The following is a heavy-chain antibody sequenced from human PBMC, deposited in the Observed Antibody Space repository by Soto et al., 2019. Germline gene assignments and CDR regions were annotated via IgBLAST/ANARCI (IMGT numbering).Heavy chain of an antibody. CDR3: AKDLAPYCSSTSCYGAPWLVPGY. D-gene: IGHD2-2*01. Sequence: HPGGSLRLSCAASGFTFSSYAMSWVRQAPGKGLEWVSAISGSGGSTYYADSVKGRFTISRDNSKNTLYLQMSSLRAEDTAVYYCAKDLAPYCSSTSCYGAPWLVPGYWGQGTQVTVSS. V-gene: IGHV3-23*01. CDR1: GFTFSSYA. CDR2: ISGSGGST. J-gene: IGHJ4*02.